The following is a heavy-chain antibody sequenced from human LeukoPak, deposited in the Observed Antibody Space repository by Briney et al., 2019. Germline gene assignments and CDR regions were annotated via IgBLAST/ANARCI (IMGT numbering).Heavy chain of an antibody. CDR3: ARDDYGSGSYYNWFDP. CDR2: ISSSGSTI. Sequence: GGSLRLSCAASGFTFSDYYMSWIRQAPGKGLEWVSYISSSGSTIYYADSVKGRFTISRDNAKNSLYLQMNSLRAEDTAVYYCARDDYGSGSYYNWFDPWGQGTLVTVSS. J-gene: IGHJ5*02. D-gene: IGHD3-10*01. CDR1: GFTFSDYY. V-gene: IGHV3-11*01.